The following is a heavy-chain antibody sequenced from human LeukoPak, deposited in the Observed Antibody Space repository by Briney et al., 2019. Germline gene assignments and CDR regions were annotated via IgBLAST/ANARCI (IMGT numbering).Heavy chain of an antibody. J-gene: IGHJ3*02. CDR2: INHSGST. V-gene: IGHV4-34*01. D-gene: IGHD4-23*01. Sequence: SETLSLTCAVYDGSFSGYYWSWIRQPPGKGLEWIGEINHSGSTNYNPSLKSRVTLSVDTSKNQFSLKLSSVTAADTAVYDGARDVPIIFQYGGKIDAFDIWGQGTMVTVSS. CDR3: ARDVPIIFQYGGKIDAFDI. CDR1: DGSFSGYY.